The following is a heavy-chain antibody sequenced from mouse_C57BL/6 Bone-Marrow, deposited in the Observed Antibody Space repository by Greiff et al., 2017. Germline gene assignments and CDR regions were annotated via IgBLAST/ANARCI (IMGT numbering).Heavy chain of an antibody. CDR3: ARRDYYGSSYLYDYAMDY. D-gene: IGHD1-1*01. CDR1: GYTFTSYG. Sequence: VQLQQSGAELARPGASVKLSCKASGYTFTSYGISWVKQSTGQGLEWIGEIYPRSGNTYYNEKFKGKAALTADKSSSTAYMELRSLTSEDSAVYFCARRDYYGSSYLYDYAMDYWGQGTSVTVSS. V-gene: IGHV1-81*01. J-gene: IGHJ4*01. CDR2: IYPRSGNT.